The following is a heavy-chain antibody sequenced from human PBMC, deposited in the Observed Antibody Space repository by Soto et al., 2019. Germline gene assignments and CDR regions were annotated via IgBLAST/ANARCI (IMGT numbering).Heavy chain of an antibody. J-gene: IGHJ4*02. CDR3: ATDSSTWFFDN. V-gene: IGHV3-23*01. D-gene: IGHD6-13*01. Sequence: EVQLLQSGGGFVQPGGSVRLSCATSEITFITSAMSWVRQAPGKGLEWVSGISGSGTTTDYADSVKGRFTISRDNSKKTLYLQMNILKGDDTAVYYCATDSSTWFFDNWGQGTLVTVSS. CDR1: EITFITSA. CDR2: ISGSGTTT.